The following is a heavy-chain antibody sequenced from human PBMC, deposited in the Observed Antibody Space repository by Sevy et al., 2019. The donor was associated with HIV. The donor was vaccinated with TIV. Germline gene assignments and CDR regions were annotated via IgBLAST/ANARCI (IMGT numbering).Heavy chain of an antibody. V-gene: IGHV3-20*04. J-gene: IGHJ4*02. D-gene: IGHD4-17*01. CDR2: INWNGGST. Sequence: GGSLRLSCAASGFTFDDYGMSWVRQAPGKGLEWVSGINWNGGSTGYADSVKGRFTISRDNAKNSLYLQMNSLRAEDTAVYYCARDLPPSATTVAHFDYWGRGTLVTVSS. CDR1: GFTFDDYG. CDR3: ARDLPPSATTVAHFDY.